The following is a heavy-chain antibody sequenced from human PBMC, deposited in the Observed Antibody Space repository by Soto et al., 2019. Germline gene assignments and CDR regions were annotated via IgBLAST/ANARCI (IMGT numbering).Heavy chain of an antibody. CDR1: GGSFSGHY. D-gene: IGHD3-22*01. V-gene: IGHV4-34*01. Sequence: SETLSLTCAVYGGSFSGHYWTWIRQPPGKGLEWIGEVHHSGSTSYNPSLKSRVTISAGTSKNQFSLELRSVTAADTAVYYCARGVVYDSSAYRTVTFDYWGQGTLVTVSS. CDR3: ARGVVYDSSAYRTVTFDY. J-gene: IGHJ4*02. CDR2: VHHSGST.